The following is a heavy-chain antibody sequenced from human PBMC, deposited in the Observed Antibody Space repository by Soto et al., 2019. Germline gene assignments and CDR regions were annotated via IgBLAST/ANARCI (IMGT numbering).Heavy chain of an antibody. CDR2: IYHSGST. V-gene: IGHV4-30-2*01. J-gene: IGHJ4*02. Sequence: PSETLSLTCTVSGGSVSSGSYYWSWIRQPPGKGLEWIGYIYHSGSTYYNPSLKSRVTISVDRSKNQFSLKLSSVTAADTAVYYCARGMTTVTTYYYWSQGTLVTVSS. CDR1: GGSVSSGSYY. CDR3: ARGMTTVTTYYY. D-gene: IGHD4-4*01.